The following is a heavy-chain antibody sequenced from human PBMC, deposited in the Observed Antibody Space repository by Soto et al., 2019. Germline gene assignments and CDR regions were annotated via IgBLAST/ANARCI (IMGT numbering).Heavy chain of an antibody. CDR3: ARVGGTTVVTRGPFDY. D-gene: IGHD4-17*01. Sequence: QVQLVQSGAEVKKPGSSVKVSCKASGGTFSSYAISWVRQAPGQGLEWMGGIIPIFGTANYAQKFQGRVTNTTDEHAINAYMELISLRSEDTAVYYCARVGGTTVVTRGPFDYWGQGTLVTVSS. CDR1: GGTFSSYA. CDR2: IIPIFGTA. J-gene: IGHJ4*02. V-gene: IGHV1-69*01.